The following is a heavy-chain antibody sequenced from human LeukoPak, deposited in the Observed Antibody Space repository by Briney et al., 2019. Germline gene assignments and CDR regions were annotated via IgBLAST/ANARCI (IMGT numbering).Heavy chain of an antibody. CDR1: GFTFSSYA. CDR3: TRGWYCSGGSCYGDAFDI. V-gene: IGHV3-49*04. J-gene: IGHJ3*02. D-gene: IGHD2-15*01. Sequence: GGSLRLSCAASGFTFSSYAMSWVRQAPGKGLEWVGFIRSKAYGGTTEYAASVKGRFTISRDDSKSIAYLQMNSLKTEDTAVYYCTRGWYCSGGSCYGDAFDIWGQGTMVTVSS. CDR2: IRSKAYGGTT.